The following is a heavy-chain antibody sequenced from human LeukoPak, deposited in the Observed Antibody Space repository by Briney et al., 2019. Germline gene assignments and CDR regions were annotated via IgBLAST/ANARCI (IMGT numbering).Heavy chain of an antibody. J-gene: IGHJ4*02. Sequence: PGGSLRLSCAASGLTFNKSWMHWVRQGPGKGLEWVSRINNDGSGTSYAGSVKGRFTISRDNAMNSVFLQMISLRAEDTAVYYCARDRGYNGFDYWGQGTLVTVSS. V-gene: IGHV3-74*01. CDR2: INNDGSGT. D-gene: IGHD1-14*01. CDR1: GLTFNKSW. CDR3: ARDRGYNGFDY.